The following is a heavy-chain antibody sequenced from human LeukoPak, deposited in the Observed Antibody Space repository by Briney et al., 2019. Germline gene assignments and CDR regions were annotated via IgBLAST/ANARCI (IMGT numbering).Heavy chain of an antibody. Sequence: ASVKVSCKASGGTFSSYAISWVRQAPGQGLEWMGGIIPIFGTANYAQKFQGRVTITADESTSTAYMDLSSLRSEDTAVYYCARVPYTYCSSTSCHGGVDYWGQGTLVTVSS. V-gene: IGHV1-69*13. CDR2: IIPIFGTA. CDR1: GGTFSSYA. CDR3: ARVPYTYCSSTSCHGGVDY. J-gene: IGHJ4*02. D-gene: IGHD2-2*01.